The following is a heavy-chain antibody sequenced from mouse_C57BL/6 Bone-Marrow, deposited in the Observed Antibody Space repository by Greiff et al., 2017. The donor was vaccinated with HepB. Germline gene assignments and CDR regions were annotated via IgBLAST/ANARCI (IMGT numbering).Heavy chain of an antibody. CDR1: GYTFTDYY. D-gene: IGHD2-4*01. Sequence: VQLQQSGPVLVKPGASVKMSCKASGYTFTDYYMNWVKQSHGKSLEWIGVINPYNGGTSYNQKFKGKATLTVDKSSSTAYMELNSLTSEDSAVYYCARRGSHYEPFAYWGQGTLVTVSA. J-gene: IGHJ3*01. CDR3: ARRGSHYEPFAY. V-gene: IGHV1-19*01. CDR2: INPYNGGT.